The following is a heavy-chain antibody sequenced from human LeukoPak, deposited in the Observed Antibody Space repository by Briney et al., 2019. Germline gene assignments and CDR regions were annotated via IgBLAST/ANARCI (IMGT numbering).Heavy chain of an antibody. CDR1: GGSLSDYY. J-gene: IGHJ3*01. Sequence: SETLSLTCAVYGGSLSDYYWSWIRQPPGKGLEWIGEINHSGSTNYNPSLKSRVTISVDTSKNQFSLKLSAVTAADTAMYYCAREDAVSSDDAFDLWGQGTMVTVSS. CDR2: INHSGST. D-gene: IGHD6-19*01. V-gene: IGHV4-34*01. CDR3: AREDAVSSDDAFDL.